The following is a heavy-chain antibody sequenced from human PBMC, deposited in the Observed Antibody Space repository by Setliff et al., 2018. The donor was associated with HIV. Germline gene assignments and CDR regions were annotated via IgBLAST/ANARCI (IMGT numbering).Heavy chain of an antibody. V-gene: IGHV1-2*02. CDR3: ARMGESPPHSSSWYY. D-gene: IGHD6-13*01. Sequence: ASVKVSCKASGYSFTGYYMYWVRQAPGQGLEWMGWMNPSTGGTRFAQKFQGRVTMTRDTFITTAYMELSSLRSDDTAVYYCARMGESPPHSSSWYYWGQGTLVTVSS. J-gene: IGHJ4*02. CDR1: GYSFTGYY. CDR2: MNPSTGGT.